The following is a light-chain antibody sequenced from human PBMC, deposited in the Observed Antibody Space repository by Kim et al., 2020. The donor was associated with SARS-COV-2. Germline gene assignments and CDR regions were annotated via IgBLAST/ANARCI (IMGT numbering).Light chain of an antibody. J-gene: IGLJ1*01. Sequence: QRVTIYCSGSSSNIGNNAVNWYQQLPGKAPKLLIYYDDLLPSGVSDRFSGSKSGTSASLAISGLQSEDEADYYCAAWDDSLNGYVFGTGTKVTVL. V-gene: IGLV1-36*01. CDR1: SSNIGNNA. CDR3: AAWDDSLNGYV. CDR2: YDD.